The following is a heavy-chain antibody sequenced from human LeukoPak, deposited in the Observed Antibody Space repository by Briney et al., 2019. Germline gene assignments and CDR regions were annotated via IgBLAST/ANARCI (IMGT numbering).Heavy chain of an antibody. Sequence: TGGSLRLSCAASGFIFSSFEMNWVRQAPGKGLEWVSYISSSGRAIYYADSVKGRFTISRDNAKNSLYLQMNSLRAEGTAVYYCARDRSGYSGYDLFDYWGQGSLVTVSS. J-gene: IGHJ4*02. CDR2: ISSSGRAI. D-gene: IGHD5-12*01. CDR1: GFIFSSFE. V-gene: IGHV3-48*03. CDR3: ARDRSGYSGYDLFDY.